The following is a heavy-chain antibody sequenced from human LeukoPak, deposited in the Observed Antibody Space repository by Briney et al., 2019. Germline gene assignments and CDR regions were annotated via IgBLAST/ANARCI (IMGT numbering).Heavy chain of an antibody. V-gene: IGHV1-69*04. CDR3: ASTVYYYDSSGYDY. CDR2: IIPILGIA. J-gene: IGHJ4*02. CDR1: GGTFIIYA. Sequence: RASVTVSFTASGGTFIIYAISWVRQAPGQGLEWMGRIIPILGIANYAQKFQGRVTITADKSTSTAYMELRSLRSEDTAVYYCASTVYYYDSSGYDYWGQGTLVTVSS. D-gene: IGHD3-22*01.